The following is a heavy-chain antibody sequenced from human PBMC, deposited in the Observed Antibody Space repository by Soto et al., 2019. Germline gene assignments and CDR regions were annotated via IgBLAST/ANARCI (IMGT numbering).Heavy chain of an antibody. Sequence: GASVKVSCRDSGYTFTSYGISSVRQPPGQGLEWMGWISAYNGNTNYAQKLQGRVTMTTDTSTSTAYMELRSLRSADTAVYYCARDSYDDSSGYYVNDYWGQGTLVTVSS. J-gene: IGHJ4*02. D-gene: IGHD3-22*01. CDR2: ISAYNGNT. CDR3: ARDSYDDSSGYYVNDY. V-gene: IGHV1-18*04. CDR1: GYTFTSYG.